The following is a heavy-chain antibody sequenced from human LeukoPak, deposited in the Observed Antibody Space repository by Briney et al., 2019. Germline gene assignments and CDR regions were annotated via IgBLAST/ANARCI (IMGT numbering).Heavy chain of an antibody. CDR3: ARRKDYYDSTGYKGPFFDH. Sequence: PSETLSLTCTVSGDSLNNYYWSWIRQPQGKGLGWIGYIYYSGSTNYNPSLKSRVTISVDTSNNQFSLKVNSVTAADTAVYYCARRKDYYDSTGYKGPFFDHWGQGILVTVSS. D-gene: IGHD3-22*01. V-gene: IGHV4-59*01. CDR1: GDSLNNYY. J-gene: IGHJ4*02. CDR2: IYYSGST.